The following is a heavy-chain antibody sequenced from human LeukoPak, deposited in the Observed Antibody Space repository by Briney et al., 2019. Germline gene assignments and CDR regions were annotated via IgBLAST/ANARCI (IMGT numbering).Heavy chain of an antibody. CDR1: GGSISSYY. D-gene: IGHD3-22*01. CDR3: ARYDSSWFDS. Sequence: PSETLSLTCTVSGGSISSYYWSWIRQPPGKGLEWIGYIYYTGSTNYNPSLKSRVTMSADTSKNQFSLKLSSVTAADTAIYYCARYDSSWFDSWGQGTLVTVSS. J-gene: IGHJ5*01. CDR2: IYYTGST. V-gene: IGHV4-59*12.